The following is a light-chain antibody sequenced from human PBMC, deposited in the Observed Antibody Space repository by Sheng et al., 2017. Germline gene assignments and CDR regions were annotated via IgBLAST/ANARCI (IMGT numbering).Light chain of an antibody. CDR1: QTVSSSY. J-gene: IGKJ2*01. CDR2: GAS. Sequence: EIVLTQSPGTLSLSPGERATLSCRASQTVSSSYLAWYQLKPGQAPRLLIYGASSRATGIPDRFSGSGSGTDFTLTISSLEPEDFAVYYCQQYGTSPPRYIFGQGTKLEI. V-gene: IGKV3-20*01. CDR3: QQYGTSPPRYI.